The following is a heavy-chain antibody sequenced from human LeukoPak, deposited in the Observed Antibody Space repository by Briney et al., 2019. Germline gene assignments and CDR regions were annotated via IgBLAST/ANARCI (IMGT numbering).Heavy chain of an antibody. D-gene: IGHD3-10*01. CDR1: GGSISSYY. V-gene: IGHV4-59*01. CDR3: ARAGGSYYPIMYNWFDP. Sequence: PSETLSLTCTVSGGSISSYYWSWIRQPPGKGLEWIGYIYYSGSTNYNPSLKSRVTISVDTSKIQFSPKLSSVTAADTAVYYCARAGGSYYPIMYNWFDPWGQGTLVTVSS. CDR2: IYYSGST. J-gene: IGHJ5*02.